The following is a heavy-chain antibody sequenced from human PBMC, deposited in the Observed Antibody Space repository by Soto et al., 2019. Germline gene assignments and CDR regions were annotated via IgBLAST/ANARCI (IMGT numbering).Heavy chain of an antibody. CDR1: GFTFSSYA. D-gene: IGHD3-3*01. CDR2: ISSNGSSK. V-gene: IGHV3-64*04. Sequence: PGGSLRLSCAASGFTFSSYAMHWVRQAPGKGLEYVSAISSNGSSKYYADSVKGRFTISRDNSKNTLYLQMNSLRAEDTAVYYCAKGPGGFWSGYYNYYYYGMDVWGQGTTVTVSS. J-gene: IGHJ6*02. CDR3: AKGPGGFWSGYYNYYYYGMDV.